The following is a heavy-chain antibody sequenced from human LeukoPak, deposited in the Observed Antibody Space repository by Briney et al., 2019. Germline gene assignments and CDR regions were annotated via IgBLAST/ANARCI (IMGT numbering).Heavy chain of an antibody. CDR1: GGSFSGYY. D-gene: IGHD2-15*01. Sequence: SETLSLTRAVYGGSFSGYYWSWIRQPPGKGLEWIGEINHSGSTNYNPSLKSRVTISVDTSKNQFSLKLSSVTAADTAVYYCARDCSGGSCYKGSFDYRGQGTLVTVSS. CDR3: ARDCSGGSCYKGSFDY. V-gene: IGHV4-34*01. J-gene: IGHJ4*02. CDR2: INHSGST.